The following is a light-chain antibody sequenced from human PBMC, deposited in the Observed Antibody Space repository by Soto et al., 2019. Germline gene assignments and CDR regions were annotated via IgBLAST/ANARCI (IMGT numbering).Light chain of an antibody. CDR3: QQYGSSGT. CDR1: PSDSNNY. Sequence: EIVLTQAPGTLSLSPGERATLSRRASPSDSNNYLAWYQQKPGQAPRLLIYGASNRAPGIPDRFSGSGSGTDFTLTISRLEPEDFAVYYCQQYGSSGTFGQGTKVDIK. CDR2: GAS. V-gene: IGKV3-20*01. J-gene: IGKJ1*01.